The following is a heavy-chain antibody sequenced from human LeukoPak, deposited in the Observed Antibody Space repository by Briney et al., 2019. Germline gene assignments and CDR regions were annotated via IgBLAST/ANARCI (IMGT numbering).Heavy chain of an antibody. CDR1: GFTFSSYG. V-gene: IGHV3-33*01. J-gene: IGHJ3*02. Sequence: QSGRSLRLSCAASGFTFSSYGMHWVRQAPGKGLEWVAVIWYDGSNKYYAESVKGRFTVSRDNSKNMLYLQMNSLRAEDTAVYYCARDPEAKYYDSSGYAGQIWGQGTMVTVSS. CDR3: ARDPEAKYYDSSGYAGQI. CDR2: IWYDGSNK. D-gene: IGHD3-22*01.